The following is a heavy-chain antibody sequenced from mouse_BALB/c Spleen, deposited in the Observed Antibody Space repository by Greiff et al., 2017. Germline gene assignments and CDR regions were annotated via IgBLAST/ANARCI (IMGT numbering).Heavy chain of an antibody. Sequence: QVHVKQPGAELVKPGASVKMSCKASGYTFTSYWMHWVKQRPGQGLEWIGTIDPSDSYTSYNQKFKGKATLTVDTSSSTAYMQLSSLTSEDSAVYYCTRQYGNSPFDYWGQGTTLTVSS. J-gene: IGHJ2*01. CDR1: GYTFTSYW. CDR2: IDPSDSYT. D-gene: IGHD2-10*02. CDR3: TRQYGNSPFDY. V-gene: IGHV1S127*01.